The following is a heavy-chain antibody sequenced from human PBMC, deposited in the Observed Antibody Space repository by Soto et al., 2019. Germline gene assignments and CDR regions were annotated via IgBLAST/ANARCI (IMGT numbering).Heavy chain of an antibody. Sequence: QVQLVESGGGVVQPGRSLRLSCAASGFNFSSYGMHWVRQAPGKGLEWVAVIWYDGSNKYYADSVKGRFTITRDNSKNTLYLQMNSLRAEYTAVYYCARDYSSSIRPLYYFDYWGQGTLVTVSS. CDR3: ARDYSSSIRPLYYFDY. CDR2: IWYDGSNK. CDR1: GFNFSSYG. D-gene: IGHD6-6*01. V-gene: IGHV3-33*01. J-gene: IGHJ4*02.